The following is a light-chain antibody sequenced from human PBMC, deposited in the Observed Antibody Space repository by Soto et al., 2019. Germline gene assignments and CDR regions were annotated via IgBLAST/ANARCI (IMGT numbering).Light chain of an antibody. CDR3: LQHGTYPRT. CDR1: QGINKD. Sequence: DLPMTQSPSVMSASVGDRVTITCRASQGINKDLVWFQQKPRKVPKRLNYGASSLQIGVPSRFSGSGSGTEFTLTINNLQPEDFATYYCLQHGTYPRTFGQGTKLDFK. V-gene: IGKV1-17*03. CDR2: GAS. J-gene: IGKJ2*01.